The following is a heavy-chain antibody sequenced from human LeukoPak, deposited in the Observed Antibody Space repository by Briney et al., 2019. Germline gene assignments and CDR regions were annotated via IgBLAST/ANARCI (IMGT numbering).Heavy chain of an antibody. V-gene: IGHV3-33*01. CDR2: IWYDGSNK. Sequence: PGRSLRLSCAASGFTFSSYGMHWVRQAPGKGLEWVAVIWYDGSNKYYADSVKGRFTISRDNSKNTLYLQMNSLTAEDTAVYYCARDYLRGSYFHDAFDIWGQGTMVTVSS. CDR3: ARDYLRGSYFHDAFDI. D-gene: IGHD1-26*01. CDR1: GFTFSSYG. J-gene: IGHJ3*02.